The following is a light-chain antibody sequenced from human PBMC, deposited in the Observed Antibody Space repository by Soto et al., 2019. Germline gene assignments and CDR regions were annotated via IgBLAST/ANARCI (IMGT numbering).Light chain of an antibody. CDR1: QGFRSD. V-gene: IGKV1-6*01. CDR3: LQDYTYPWT. J-gene: IGKJ1*01. Sequence: IQMTQSPSSLSASVGDRVTISCRASQGFRSDLGGFRQKPGKAPKLLISAASILQSGVPSRFSGSGSGTDFTLTISSLQPEDFATYYCLQDYTYPWTFGQVTKVEIK. CDR2: AAS.